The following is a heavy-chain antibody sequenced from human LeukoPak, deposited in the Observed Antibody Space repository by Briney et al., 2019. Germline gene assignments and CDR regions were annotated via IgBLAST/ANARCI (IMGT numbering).Heavy chain of an antibody. CDR2: IGGSGGST. V-gene: IGHV3-23*01. J-gene: IGHJ4*02. CDR1: GFTFSSYA. D-gene: IGHD2/OR15-2a*01. Sequence: GGSLRLSCAASGFTFSSYAMSWVRQAPGKGLDGVSGIGGSGGSTYYADSVKDSPTLSRDNSTNTLYLQMNSLRAEDTAVYYCAKRGINADFDYWGQGTLVTVSS. CDR3: AKRGINADFDY.